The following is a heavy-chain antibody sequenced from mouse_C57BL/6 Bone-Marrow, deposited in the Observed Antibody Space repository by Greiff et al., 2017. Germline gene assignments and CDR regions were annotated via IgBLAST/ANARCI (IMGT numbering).Heavy chain of an antibody. Sequence: QVQLQQPGAELVKPGASVTMSCKASGYTFTSYWITWVKQRPGPGLEWIGDIYPTSGRTNYNEKFKSKAILTVYTSSNTTYMQLSSLTSEDSAVLYCARSGPLGRSFDYWGQGTTLTVSS. V-gene: IGHV1-55*01. CDR2: IYPTSGRT. CDR3: ARSGPLGRSFDY. D-gene: IGHD4-1*01. CDR1: GYTFTSYW. J-gene: IGHJ2*01.